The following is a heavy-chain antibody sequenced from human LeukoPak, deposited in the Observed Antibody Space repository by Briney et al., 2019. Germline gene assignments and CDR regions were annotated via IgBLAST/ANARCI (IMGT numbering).Heavy chain of an antibody. D-gene: IGHD1-1*01. CDR1: GFTFSSYW. J-gene: IGHJ4*02. CDR2: VNSDGSST. Sequence: GGSLRLSCAASGFTFSSYWMHWVRQVPGKGLVWVSRVNSDGSSTSYADSVKGRLTISRDNAKNTLYLQMSSLRADDTAVYYCARGGLEPVDYWGQGTLVTVSS. CDR3: ARGGLEPVDY. V-gene: IGHV3-74*01.